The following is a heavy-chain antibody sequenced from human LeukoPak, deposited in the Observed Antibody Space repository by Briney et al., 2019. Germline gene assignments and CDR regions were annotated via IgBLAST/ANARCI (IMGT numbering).Heavy chain of an antibody. J-gene: IGHJ4*02. V-gene: IGHV3-11*04. CDR3: ARVMVNPYSSGWYAFDY. D-gene: IGHD6-19*01. CDR1: GFNFGDYH. Sequence: GGSLRLSCAASGFNFGDYHMTWIRQRPGKGLEWVSDIHKGYGRIYYAESVKGRFTISRDNAKNSLYLQMNSLRAEDTAVYYCARVMVNPYSSGWYAFDYWGQGTLVTVSS. CDR2: IHKGYGRI.